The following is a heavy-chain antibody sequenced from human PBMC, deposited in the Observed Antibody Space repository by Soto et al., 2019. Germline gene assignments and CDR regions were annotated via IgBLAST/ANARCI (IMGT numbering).Heavy chain of an antibody. CDR1: GFTFSSYG. D-gene: IGHD3-22*01. J-gene: IGHJ4*02. V-gene: IGHV3-30*18. CDR2: ISYDGSNK. Sequence: HPGGSLRLSCAASGFTFSSYGMHWVRQAPGKGLEWVAVISYDGSNKYYADSVKGRFTISRDNSKNTLYLQMNSLRAEDTAVYYCAKDGYSYGLGIHYYDSSGYLWGQGTLVTVSS. CDR3: AKDGYSYGLGIHYYDSSGYL.